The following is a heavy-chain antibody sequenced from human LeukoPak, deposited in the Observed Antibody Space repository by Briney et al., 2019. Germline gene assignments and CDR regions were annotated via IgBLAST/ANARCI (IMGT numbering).Heavy chain of an antibody. CDR2: ISAYNGNT. J-gene: IGHJ4*02. CDR1: GYTFIIFG. CDR3: ARDPTYSSEWYHFPTGYYIDY. V-gene: IGHV1-18*01. D-gene: IGHD6-19*01. Sequence: GASVTVSCKASGYTFIIFGISWVRQAPGQGLEWMGWISAYNGNTKYAQKLQGRVTMTTDTSTSTAYMELRSLRSDDTAVYYCARDPTYSSEWYHFPTGYYIDYWGQGTLVTVSS.